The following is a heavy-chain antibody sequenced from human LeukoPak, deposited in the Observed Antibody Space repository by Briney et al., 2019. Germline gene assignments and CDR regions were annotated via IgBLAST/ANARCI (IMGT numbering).Heavy chain of an antibody. CDR3: ARGVFCSSTSCYFPDFDY. J-gene: IGHJ4*02. CDR2: IYTSGST. Sequence: SQTLSLTCTVSGGSNSSGSYYWSWIRQPAGKGLEWIGRIYTSGSTNYNPSLKSRVTISVDTSKNQFSLKLSSVTAADTAVYYCARGVFCSSTSCYFPDFDYWGQGTLVTVSS. CDR1: GGSNSSGSYY. D-gene: IGHD2-2*01. V-gene: IGHV4-61*02.